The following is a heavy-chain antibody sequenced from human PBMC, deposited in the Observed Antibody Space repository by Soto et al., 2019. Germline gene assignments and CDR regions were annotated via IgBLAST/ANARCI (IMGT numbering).Heavy chain of an antibody. V-gene: IGHV4-59*08. CDR1: GGSISRCY. CDR3: GRHPVGTLCYGGTCHRAPLAS. J-gene: IGHJ4*02. CDR2: IYYTGST. Sequence: SETLSLTCTVSGGSISRCYWSGIRQPPGKGLEWIGYIYYTGSTNYNPSLKSRVTISVDTSKNQFSLKLSSVTAADTAIYYCGRHPVGTLCYGGTCHRAPLASWAQGTPVTVSS. D-gene: IGHD2-15*01.